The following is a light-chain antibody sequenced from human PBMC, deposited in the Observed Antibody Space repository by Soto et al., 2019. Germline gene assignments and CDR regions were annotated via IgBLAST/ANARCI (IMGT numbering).Light chain of an antibody. J-gene: IGLJ1*01. V-gene: IGLV2-14*01. Sequence: QSALTQPASVSGSTGQSITISCSGTSSDIGGSTYVSWYQQHPGKDPKLMIYDDNHRPSGVSNRFSGSKSGYTASLTISGLQADDEADYYCSSYTSSTTLYVFGTGTKLTVL. CDR3: SSYTSSTTLYV. CDR2: DDN. CDR1: SSDIGGSTY.